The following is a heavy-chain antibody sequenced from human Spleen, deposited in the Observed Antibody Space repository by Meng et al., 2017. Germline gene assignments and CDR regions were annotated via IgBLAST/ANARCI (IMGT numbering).Heavy chain of an antibody. J-gene: IGHJ4*02. Sequence: QVQVEEGAAGLLTLSEPLACTSFVCGSSFSDCCGGWSRQPPGRGLQWIGAINHSGGTNHNTSLESRATTTVDTSQNNLSLNLSSVTAADSAVYYCARGPTTMAYDFDYWGQGTLVTVSS. CDR1: GSSFSDCC. CDR3: ARGPTTMAYDFDY. CDR2: INHSGGT. D-gene: IGHD4-11*01. V-gene: IGHV4-34*04.